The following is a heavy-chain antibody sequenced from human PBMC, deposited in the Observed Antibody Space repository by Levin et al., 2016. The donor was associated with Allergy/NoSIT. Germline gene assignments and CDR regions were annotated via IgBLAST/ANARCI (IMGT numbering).Heavy chain of an antibody. CDR2: IWYDGSNK. V-gene: IGHV3-33*01. J-gene: IGHJ3*02. D-gene: IGHD5-18*01. Sequence: VRQAPGKGLEWVAVIWYDGSNKYYADSVKGRFTISRDNSKNTLYLQMNSLRAEDTAVYYCASRPYSYEGFLSIWGQGTMVTVSS. CDR3: ASRPYSYEGFLSI.